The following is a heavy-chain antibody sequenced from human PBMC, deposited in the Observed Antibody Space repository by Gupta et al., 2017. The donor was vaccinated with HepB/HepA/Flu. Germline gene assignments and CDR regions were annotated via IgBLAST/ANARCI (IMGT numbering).Heavy chain of an antibody. CDR3: ARDLSLGTTFPWFDS. D-gene: IGHD1-7*01. CDR2: ISFDGSET. J-gene: IGHJ5*01. CDR1: GFSLGGFG. Sequence: QVKMVASGGGVVQTGRGLGLPCAVSGFSLGGFGLHWVPETPGKGLEGVAVISFDGSETYYADSLKGRFTISRSNSMNTLYLQMNDLRAEDTALYYCARDLSLGTTFPWFDSWGQGTLVTVS. V-gene: IGHV3-33*01.